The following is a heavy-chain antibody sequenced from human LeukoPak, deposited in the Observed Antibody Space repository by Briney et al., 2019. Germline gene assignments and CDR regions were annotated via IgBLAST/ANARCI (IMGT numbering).Heavy chain of an antibody. CDR1: GFTVSSNY. CDR3: AKSYYYDGSVYYRFFDY. V-gene: IGHV3-66*01. D-gene: IGHD3-22*01. CDR2: IYSGGST. Sequence: PGGSLRLSCAASGFTVSSNYMSWVRQAPGKGLEWVSVIYSGGSTYYADSVKGRFTISRDSSKNTLYLQMNSLRAEDTAVYYCAKSYYYDGSVYYRFFDYWGQGTLVTVSS. J-gene: IGHJ4*02.